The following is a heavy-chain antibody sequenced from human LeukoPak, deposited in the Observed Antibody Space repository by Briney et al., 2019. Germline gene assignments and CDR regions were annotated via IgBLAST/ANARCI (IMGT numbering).Heavy chain of an antibody. CDR2: ISWNSGSI. V-gene: IGHV3-9*01. CDR3: AKGGSMGIFDAFDI. Sequence: PGGSLRLSCAASGFTFDDYAMHWVRQAPGKGLEWVSGISWNSGSIGYADSVKGRFTISRDNAKNSLYLRMNSLRAEDTALYYCAKGGSMGIFDAFDIWGQGTMVTVSS. D-gene: IGHD1-26*01. J-gene: IGHJ3*02. CDR1: GFTFDDYA.